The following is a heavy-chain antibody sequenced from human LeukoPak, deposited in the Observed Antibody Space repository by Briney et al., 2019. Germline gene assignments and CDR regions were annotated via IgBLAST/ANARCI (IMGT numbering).Heavy chain of an antibody. Sequence: GGSLILSCAASGFTVSSNYMSWVRQAPGKGLEWVSVIYSGGSAYYADSVKGRFTISRDNSKNTLYLQMNSLRAEDTAVYYCARSVHYDSSGYDYWGQGTLVTVSS. CDR1: GFTVSSNY. CDR2: IYSGGSA. J-gene: IGHJ4*02. D-gene: IGHD3-22*01. V-gene: IGHV3-66*01. CDR3: ARSVHYDSSGYDY.